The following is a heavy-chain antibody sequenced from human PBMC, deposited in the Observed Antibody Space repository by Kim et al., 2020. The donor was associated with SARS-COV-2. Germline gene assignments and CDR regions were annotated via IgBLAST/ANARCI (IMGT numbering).Heavy chain of an antibody. CDR3: ARGGTAMARWTYYFDY. CDR2: ISYDGSNK. CDR1: GFTFSSYG. V-gene: IGHV3-33*05. Sequence: GGSLRLSCAASGFTFSSYGMHWVRQAPGKGLEWVAVISYDGSNKYYADSVKGRFTISRDNSKNTLYLQMNSLRAEDTAVYYCARGGTAMARWTYYFDYWGQGTLVTVSS. D-gene: IGHD5-18*01. J-gene: IGHJ4*02.